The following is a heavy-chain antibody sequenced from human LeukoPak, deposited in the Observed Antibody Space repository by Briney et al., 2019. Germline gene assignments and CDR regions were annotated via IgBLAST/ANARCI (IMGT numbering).Heavy chain of an antibody. J-gene: IGHJ4*02. Sequence: PSETLSLTCTVSGDSISKYYCSWFRQPPGKGLEWVGYLHFSGTTNYNPSLKSRVTISVDTSKNQFSLKLTSVTAADTAVYYCARGRYQSAAGMLYWGQGALVTVSS. CDR1: GDSISKYY. D-gene: IGHD6-13*01. CDR3: ARGRYQSAAGMLY. V-gene: IGHV4-59*01. CDR2: LHFSGTT.